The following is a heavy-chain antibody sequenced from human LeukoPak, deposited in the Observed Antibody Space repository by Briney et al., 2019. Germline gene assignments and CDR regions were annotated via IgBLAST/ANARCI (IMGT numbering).Heavy chain of an antibody. Sequence: ASVKVSCKVSGYTLTELSMHWVRQAPGKGLEWVGGFDPEDGETIYAQEFQGRVTMTEDTSTDTAYMELSSLRSEDTAVYYCARVNSGYDEDWFDPWGQGTLVTVSS. D-gene: IGHD5-12*01. J-gene: IGHJ5*02. CDR1: GYTLTELS. CDR2: FDPEDGET. V-gene: IGHV1-24*01. CDR3: ARVNSGYDEDWFDP.